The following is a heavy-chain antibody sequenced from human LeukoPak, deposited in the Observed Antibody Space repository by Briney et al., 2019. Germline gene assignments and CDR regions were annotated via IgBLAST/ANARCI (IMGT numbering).Heavy chain of an antibody. CDR3: ARYSYGFGWFDP. V-gene: IGHV1-46*01. D-gene: IGHD5-18*01. Sequence: GASVKVSCKASGYTFTSYYMHWVRQAPGQGLEWMGIINPSGGSTSYAQKFQGRVTMTRDMSTSTVYMELSSLRSEDTAVYYCARYSYGFGWFDPWGQETLVTVSS. CDR1: GYTFTSYY. CDR2: INPSGGST. J-gene: IGHJ5*02.